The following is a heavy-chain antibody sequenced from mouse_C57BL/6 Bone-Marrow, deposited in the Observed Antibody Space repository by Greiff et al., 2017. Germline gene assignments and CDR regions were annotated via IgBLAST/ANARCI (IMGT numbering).Heavy chain of an antibody. CDR1: GYTFTDYY. CDR2: IYPGSGNT. D-gene: IGHD1-1*01. Sequence: QVTLKVSGAELVRPGASVKLSCKASGYTFTDYYINWVKQRPGQGLEWIARIYPGSGNTYYNEKFKGKATLTAGKSSSTAYMQLSSLTSEYTAVYFCERSTSVVEPFYWYFDVWGTGTTVTVSS. CDR3: ERSTSVVEPFYWYFDV. V-gene: IGHV1-76*01. J-gene: IGHJ1*03.